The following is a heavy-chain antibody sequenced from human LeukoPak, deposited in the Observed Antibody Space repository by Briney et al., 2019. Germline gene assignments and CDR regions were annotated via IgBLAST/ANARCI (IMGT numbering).Heavy chain of an antibody. CDR1: GFTFSSYA. CDR3: AKDKRRGFEFDY. D-gene: IGHD1-1*01. J-gene: IGHJ4*02. Sequence: GGPLRLSCAASGFTFSSYAMSWVRQAPGKGLEWVSDISGSGGSTYYADSVKGRFTISRDNSKNTLYLQMNSLRAEDTAVYYCAKDKRRGFEFDYWGQGTLVTVSS. V-gene: IGHV3-23*01. CDR2: ISGSGGST.